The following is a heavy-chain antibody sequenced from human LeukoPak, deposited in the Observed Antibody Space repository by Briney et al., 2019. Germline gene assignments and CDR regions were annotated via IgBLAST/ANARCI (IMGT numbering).Heavy chain of an antibody. CDR2: IYTSGST. Sequence: PSETLSLTCAVSTFSISSGSYYWSWIRQPAGKGLEWIGRIYTSGSTNYNPSLKSRVTISVDTSKNQFSLKLSSVTAADTAVYYCAREAPSTKIVGATTPPDYWGQGTLVTVSS. CDR3: AREAPSTKIVGATTPPDY. CDR1: TFSISSGSYY. J-gene: IGHJ4*02. D-gene: IGHD1-26*01. V-gene: IGHV4-61*02.